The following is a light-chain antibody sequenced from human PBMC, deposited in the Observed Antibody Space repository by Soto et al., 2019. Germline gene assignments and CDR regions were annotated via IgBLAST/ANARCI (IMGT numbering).Light chain of an antibody. CDR3: RQYNKWLPLP. CDR1: QSVRNN. J-gene: IGKJ1*01. CDR2: AVS. Sequence: EIVMTQSPVTLSVSPGAGATLLCRASQSVRNNLAWYHQKPGLAPRLLIYAVSTRATGVPARFSGNGSETEFALTISGLQADDSARYYCRQYNKWLPLPFGQGTKVEIQ. V-gene: IGKV3-15*01.